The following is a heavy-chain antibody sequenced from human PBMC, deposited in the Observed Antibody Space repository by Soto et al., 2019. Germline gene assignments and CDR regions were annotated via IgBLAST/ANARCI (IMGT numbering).Heavy chain of an antibody. CDR2: ISGTGANT. Sequence: EVQLLESGGGLVQPGGSLRLSCAASGFTFSSYAMSWVRQVPGKGREWVSAISGTGANTYYADSVKGRFTISRDNSKNTLYLQMNSLRADDAAVYYCATLRFCTSSSCYGREGGYWGQGTLVTVSS. D-gene: IGHD2-2*01. CDR1: GFTFSSYA. V-gene: IGHV3-23*01. J-gene: IGHJ4*02. CDR3: ATLRFCTSSSCYGREGGY.